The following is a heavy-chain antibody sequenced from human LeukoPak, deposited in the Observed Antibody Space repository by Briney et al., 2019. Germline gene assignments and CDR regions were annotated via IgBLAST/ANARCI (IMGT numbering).Heavy chain of an antibody. V-gene: IGHV3-49*03. CDR3: TRDIGIQLWFDY. Sequence: GGSLRLSCTASGFTFGDYAMSWFRQAPGKGREWVGFIRSKAYGGTTEYAASVKGRFTISRDDSKSIAYLQMNSLKTEDTAVYYCTRDIGIQLWFDYWGQGTLVTVSS. CDR2: IRSKAYGGTT. CDR1: GFTFGDYA. D-gene: IGHD5-18*01. J-gene: IGHJ4*02.